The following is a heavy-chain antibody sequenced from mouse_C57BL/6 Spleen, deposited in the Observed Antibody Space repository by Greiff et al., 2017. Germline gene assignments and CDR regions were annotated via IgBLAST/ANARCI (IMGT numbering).Heavy chain of an antibody. CDR3: AMVATGCFDV. CDR2: FDPSDIET. V-gene: IGHV1-52*01. J-gene: IGHJ1*03. CDR1: GYTFPSYW. Sequence: QVQLQQPGAELVRPGSSVKLSCKASGYTFPSYWMHWVKQRPIQGLEWIGNFDPSDIETPYNQKFKDKATLIVDKSSSTAYMQLSSLTSEDSAVYYGAMVATGCFDVWGTGTTLTVSS. D-gene: IGHD1-1*02.